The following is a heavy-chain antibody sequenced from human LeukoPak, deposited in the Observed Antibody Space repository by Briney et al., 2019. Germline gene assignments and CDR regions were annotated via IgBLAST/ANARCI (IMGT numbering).Heavy chain of an antibody. CDR3: ARVGIRFLEQYYFDY. CDR1: GFTFDDYA. CDR2: ISWNSGSI. J-gene: IGHJ4*02. V-gene: IGHV3-9*01. Sequence: PGGSLRLSCAASGFTFDDYAMHWVRQAPGKGLEWVPGISWNSGSIGYADSVKGRFTVSRDNAMNSLFLQMNSLIAEDTAVYYCARVGIRFLEQYYFDYWGQGILVTVSS. D-gene: IGHD3-3*01.